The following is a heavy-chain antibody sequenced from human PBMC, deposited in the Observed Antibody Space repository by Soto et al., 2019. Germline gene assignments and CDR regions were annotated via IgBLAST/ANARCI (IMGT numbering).Heavy chain of an antibody. Sequence: NPSETLSLTCTVSGGSISTYYWSWIRQPPGKGLEWIGYINYSGRTNYNPSLKSRVTMSLDTSKNQFSLKLRSVTAADTALFYCARYAGSSWFDYWGQGTLVTVSS. D-gene: IGHD6-13*01. J-gene: IGHJ4*02. CDR1: GGSISTYY. CDR2: INYSGRT. V-gene: IGHV4-59*01. CDR3: ARYAGSSWFDY.